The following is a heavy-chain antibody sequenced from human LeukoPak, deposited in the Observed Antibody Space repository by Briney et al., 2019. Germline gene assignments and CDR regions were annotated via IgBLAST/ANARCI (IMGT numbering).Heavy chain of an antibody. D-gene: IGHD5-24*01. CDR2: IYYSGTT. J-gene: IGHJ3*02. CDR3: AREMATGSGAFDI. V-gene: IGHV4-59*01. Sequence: SETLSLTCTVSGGSIRTYYWSWIRQPPGKGLEWIGYIYYSGTTKYNPSLKSRVTISVDTSKNQFSLKLASVTAADTAVYYCAREMATGSGAFDIWGQGTMVTVSS. CDR1: GGSIRTYY.